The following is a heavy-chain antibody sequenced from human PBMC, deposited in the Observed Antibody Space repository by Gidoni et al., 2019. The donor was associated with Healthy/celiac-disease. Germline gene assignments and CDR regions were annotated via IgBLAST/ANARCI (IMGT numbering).Heavy chain of an antibody. J-gene: IGHJ4*02. V-gene: IGHV4-39*01. CDR3: ARGVVWYDGFDY. Sequence: QLQLQESGPGLVKPSETLSLTCTVSGGSISSSSYYWGWIRQPPGKGLGWIGSIYYSGSTYYNPSLKSRVTISVDTSKNQFSLKLSSVTAADTAVYYCARGVVWYDGFDYWGQGTLVTVSS. CDR2: IYYSGST. CDR1: GGSISSSSYY. D-gene: IGHD2-15*01.